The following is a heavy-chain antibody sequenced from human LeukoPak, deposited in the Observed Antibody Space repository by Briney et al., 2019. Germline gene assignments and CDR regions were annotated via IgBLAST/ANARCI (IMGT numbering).Heavy chain of an antibody. J-gene: IGHJ4*02. CDR1: GFTFSSNA. CDR3: AKHRMARRVTMDYYFDD. Sequence: GRSLRLSCAAYGFTFSSNAMSWVRQAPGKGLESVSGISGSGGSTYYTEFVKRRSNLSRDTSTTSLYLQISSLSAENSAVYYCAKHRMARRVTMDYYFDDWGQGNLVTVSS. D-gene: IGHD3-10*01. V-gene: IGHV3-23*01. CDR2: ISGSGGST.